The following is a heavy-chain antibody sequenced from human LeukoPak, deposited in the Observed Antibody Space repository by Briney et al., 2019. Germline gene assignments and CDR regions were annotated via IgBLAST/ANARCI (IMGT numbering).Heavy chain of an antibody. J-gene: IGHJ3*02. CDR1: GFTFSSYG. CDR2: IWFDGSNN. CDR3: AKVMGERFGNGAFNI. V-gene: IGHV3-33*06. Sequence: GGSLRLSCAASGFTFSSYGMHWVRQAPGKGLEWVAVIWFDGSNNYYADSVKGRFTISRDNSKNTLSLQVNSLRAEDTAVYYCAKVMGERFGNGAFNIWGQGTMVTVSS. D-gene: IGHD2-8*01.